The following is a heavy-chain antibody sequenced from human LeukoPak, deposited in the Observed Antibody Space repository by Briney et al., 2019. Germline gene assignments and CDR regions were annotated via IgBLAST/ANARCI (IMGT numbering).Heavy chain of an antibody. J-gene: IGHJ6*02. CDR1: GGTFSSYA. CDR2: IIPIFGIA. Sequence: SVKVSCKASGGTFSSYAISWVRQAPGQGLEWMGRIIPIFGIAYYAQKFQGRVTITADKSTSTAYMELSSLRSEDTAVYYCASHIAAAGPTRDYYYYGMDVWGQGTTVTVSS. V-gene: IGHV1-69*04. CDR3: ASHIAAAGPTRDYYYYGMDV. D-gene: IGHD6-13*01.